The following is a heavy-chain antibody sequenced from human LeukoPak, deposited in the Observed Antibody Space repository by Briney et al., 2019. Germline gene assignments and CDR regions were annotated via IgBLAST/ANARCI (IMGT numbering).Heavy chain of an antibody. D-gene: IGHD3-22*01. V-gene: IGHV3-21*01. CDR3: ARVLYDYYDSSGYHLPDY. CDR2: ISSSSTYI. J-gene: IGHJ4*02. CDR1: GFTFNTYS. Sequence: GGSLRLSCVAYGFTFNTYSMNWVRQAPGKGLEWVSSISSSSTYIYYADSVQGRFTISRDNAKNSLYLQMNSLRAEDTAVYYCARVLYDYYDSSGYHLPDYWGQGTLVTVPS.